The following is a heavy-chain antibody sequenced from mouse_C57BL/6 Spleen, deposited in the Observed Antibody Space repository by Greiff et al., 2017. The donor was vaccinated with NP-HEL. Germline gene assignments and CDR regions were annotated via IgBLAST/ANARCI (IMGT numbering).Heavy chain of an antibody. J-gene: IGHJ3*01. CDR1: GYTFTDYE. D-gene: IGHD3-2*02. CDR2: IDPETGGT. CDR3: TRDGDSSGLAWFAY. V-gene: IGHV1-15*01. Sequence: QVQLQQSGAELVRPGASVTLSCKASGYTFTDYEMHWVKQTPVHGLEWIGAIDPETGGTAYNQKFKGKAILTADKSSSTAYMELRSLTSEDSAVYYCTRDGDSSGLAWFAYWGQGTLVTVSA.